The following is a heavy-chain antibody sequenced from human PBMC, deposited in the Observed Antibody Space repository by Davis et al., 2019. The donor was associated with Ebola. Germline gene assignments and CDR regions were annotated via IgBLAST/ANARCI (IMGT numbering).Heavy chain of an antibody. D-gene: IGHD2/OR15-2a*01. V-gene: IGHV4-31*03. CDR2: VFHSGST. J-gene: IGHJ5*02. CDR3: ARNSYSTSSGDWFDP. Sequence: SETLSLTCTVSGGALGSGTHFWSWIRQHPGRGLEWIGYVFHSGSTFFNPYLKSRVSMSVDASKNQFSLTLRSVTAAETAVYYCARNSYSTSSGDWFDPWGQGTAVTVSS. CDR1: GGALGSGTHF.